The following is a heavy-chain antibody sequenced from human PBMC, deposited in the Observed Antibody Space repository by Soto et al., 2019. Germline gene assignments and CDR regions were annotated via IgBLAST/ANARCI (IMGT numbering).Heavy chain of an antibody. J-gene: IGHJ4*02. V-gene: IGHV3-30*18. D-gene: IGHD6-19*01. Sequence: ESGGGVVQPGGSLRLSCEASRFIFSKYGMHWVRQAPGKGLEWVALISGDGSKKNYAVSVKGRFTISRDNSKNTMYLQMNSLRPEDTAVYYCAKSLGSSGWYYFDYWGQGTLVTVSS. CDR2: ISGDGSKK. CDR3: AKSLGSSGWYYFDY. CDR1: RFIFSKYG.